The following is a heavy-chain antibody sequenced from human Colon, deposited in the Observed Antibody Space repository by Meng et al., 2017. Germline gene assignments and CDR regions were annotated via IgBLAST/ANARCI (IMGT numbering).Heavy chain of an antibody. V-gene: IGHV1-24*01. J-gene: IGHJ4*02. Sequence: ASVKVSCKVSGWTLTELSIHWVRQARGQGLEWVGSFDPDDDETVYAQNFQGRLTMTEDTSANTAYMELSGLRSDDTAVYFCSSDRRLGAFNFWGQGTLVTVSS. CDR3: SSDRRLGAFNF. D-gene: IGHD1-26*01. CDR2: FDPDDDET. CDR1: GWTLTELS.